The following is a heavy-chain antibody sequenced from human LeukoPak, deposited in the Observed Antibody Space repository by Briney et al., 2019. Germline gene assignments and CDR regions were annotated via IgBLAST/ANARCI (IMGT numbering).Heavy chain of an antibody. J-gene: IGHJ5*02. V-gene: IGHV4-59*01. CDR1: GGSISSYY. CDR2: IYYSGST. Sequence: ASETLSLTCTISGGSISSYYWSWIRQPPGKGLEWIGHIYYSGSTNYNPSLKSRVTISIDTSKNQFSLRLSSVTAADTAVYYCARDFVYYSGSGSSNWFDPWGQGTLVTVSS. D-gene: IGHD3-10*01. CDR3: ARDFVYYSGSGSSNWFDP.